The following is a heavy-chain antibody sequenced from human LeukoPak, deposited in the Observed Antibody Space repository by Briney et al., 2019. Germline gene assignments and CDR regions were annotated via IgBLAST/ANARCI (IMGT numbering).Heavy chain of an antibody. J-gene: IGHJ4*02. D-gene: IGHD3-22*01. CDR1: GFTFNNYW. Sequence: GGSLRLSCAASGFTFNNYWMHWVRQAPGKWLVWVSRIDRDGSSTSYADSVKGRSTVSRDNAKNTVYLQMNSLRAEDTAVYYCARITYYSDSSSYYHFDCWGQGTLVTVSS. CDR2: IDRDGSST. V-gene: IGHV3-74*01. CDR3: ARITYYSDSSSYYHFDC.